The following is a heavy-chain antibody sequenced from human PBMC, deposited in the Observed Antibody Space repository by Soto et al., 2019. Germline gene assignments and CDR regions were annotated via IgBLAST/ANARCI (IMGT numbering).Heavy chain of an antibody. CDR2: ISASGDGT. CDR1: GFTFSNYA. V-gene: IGHV3-23*01. Sequence: VQVLESGGGLVPPGGSLRLSCAASGFTFSNYAMTWVRQAPGKGLEWVSTISASGDGTYYADSVRGRFTISRDNSKNTLNLQMNSLRAEDTAVYYCAKRGIGSGWEYDYWGQGTLVTVSS. J-gene: IGHJ4*02. CDR3: AKRGIGSGWEYDY. D-gene: IGHD6-19*01.